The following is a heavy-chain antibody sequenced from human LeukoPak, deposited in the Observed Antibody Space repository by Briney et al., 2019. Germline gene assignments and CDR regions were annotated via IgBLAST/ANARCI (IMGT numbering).Heavy chain of an antibody. CDR2: ISGSGGST. V-gene: IGHV3-23*01. CDR1: GSTFSTFP. D-gene: IGHD1-26*01. CDR3: AKDARVGATPDAFDI. Sequence: GGSLRLSGAPSGSTFSTFPMSWVRQAPGRGWEWVSAISGSGGSTYYADSVKGRFTISRDNSKNTLYLQMNSLRAEDTAVYYCAKDARVGATPDAFDIWGQGTMVTVSS. J-gene: IGHJ3*02.